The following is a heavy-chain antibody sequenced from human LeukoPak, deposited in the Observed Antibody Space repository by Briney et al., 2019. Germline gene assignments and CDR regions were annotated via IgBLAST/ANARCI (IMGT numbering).Heavy chain of an antibody. V-gene: IGHV3-11*01. D-gene: IGHD3-22*01. Sequence: PGGSLRLSCAASGFTFSDYYMSWIRQAPGKGLEWVSYISSSGSTIYYADSVKGRFTISRDNTKNTLYLQMNSLRDEDTAVYYCAKHRFESGGYHSTDWGQGTLVTVSS. CDR2: ISSSGSTI. J-gene: IGHJ4*02. CDR1: GFTFSDYY. CDR3: AKHRFESGGYHSTD.